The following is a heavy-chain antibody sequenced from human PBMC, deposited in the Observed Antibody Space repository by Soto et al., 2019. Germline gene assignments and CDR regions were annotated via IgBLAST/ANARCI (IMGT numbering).Heavy chain of an antibody. Sequence: GGSLRLSCAASGFTFSSYAMHWVRQAPGKGLEWVAVISYDGSNKYYADSVKGRFTISRDNSKNTLYLQMNSLRAEDTAVYYCARDGAWAITMIVVVIPTYFDYWGQGTLVTVSS. CDR2: ISYDGSNK. CDR1: GFTFSSYA. J-gene: IGHJ4*02. D-gene: IGHD3-22*01. CDR3: ARDGAWAITMIVVVIPTYFDY. V-gene: IGHV3-30-3*01.